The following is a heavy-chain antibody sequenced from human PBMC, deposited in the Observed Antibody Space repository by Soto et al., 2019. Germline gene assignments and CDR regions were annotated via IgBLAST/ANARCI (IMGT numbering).Heavy chain of an antibody. CDR3: ASGGYQLLYYYYYGMDV. Sequence: PSETLSLTCAVYGGSFSGYYWSWIHQPPGKGLEWIGEINHSGSTNYNPSLKSRVTISVDTSKNQFSLKLSSVTAADTAVYYCASGGYQLLYYYYYGMDVWGQGTTVTVSS. D-gene: IGHD2-2*01. CDR1: GGSFSGYY. V-gene: IGHV4-34*01. J-gene: IGHJ6*02. CDR2: INHSGST.